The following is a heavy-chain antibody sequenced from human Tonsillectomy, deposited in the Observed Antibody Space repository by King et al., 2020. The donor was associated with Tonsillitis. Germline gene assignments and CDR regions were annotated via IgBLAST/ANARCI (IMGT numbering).Heavy chain of an antibody. J-gene: IGHJ6*02. CDR3: TTDRTLGIYYSCGMDV. CDR1: GSTFSNAW. CDR2: IKRKTDGGTT. V-gene: IGHV3-15*01. D-gene: IGHD3/OR15-3a*01. Sequence: VQLVESGGGLVKPGGSLRLSCAASGSTFSNAWMSWVRQAPGKGLEWVGRIKRKTDGGTTDNAAPVKGRFTISRDDSKNTLYLQMNSLKTEGTAVYYCTTDRTLGIYYSCGMDVWGQGTTVTVSS.